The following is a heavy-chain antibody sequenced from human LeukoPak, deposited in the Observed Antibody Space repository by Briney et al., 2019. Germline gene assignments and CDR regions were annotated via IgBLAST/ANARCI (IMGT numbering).Heavy chain of an antibody. CDR1: GYTFTSYG. V-gene: IGHV1-18*01. D-gene: IGHD1-26*01. J-gene: IGHJ4*02. Sequence: ASVKVSCKASGYTFTSYGISWVRQAPGQGLEWMGWISAYNGNTNYAQKLQGRVTMTTETSTSTAYMELRSLRSDDTAVYYCARDRRVGARSYFDYWGQGTLVTVSS. CDR2: ISAYNGNT. CDR3: ARDRRVGARSYFDY.